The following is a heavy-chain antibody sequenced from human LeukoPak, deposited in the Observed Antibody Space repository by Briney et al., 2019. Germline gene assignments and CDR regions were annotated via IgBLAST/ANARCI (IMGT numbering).Heavy chain of an antibody. CDR3: ARVMRTGDFDY. Sequence: GGSLRLSCAASGFTFSSYAMSWVRQAPGKGLEWVSAISGSGGSTYYADSVKGRFTISRDNAKNSLYLQMNSLRAEDTAVYYCARVMRTGDFDYWGQGTLVTVSS. CDR1: GFTFSSYA. J-gene: IGHJ4*02. CDR2: ISGSGGST. D-gene: IGHD7-27*01. V-gene: IGHV3-23*01.